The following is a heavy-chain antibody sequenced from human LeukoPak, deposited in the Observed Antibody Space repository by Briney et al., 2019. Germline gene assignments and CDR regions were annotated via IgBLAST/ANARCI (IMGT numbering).Heavy chain of an antibody. V-gene: IGHV3-30*18. CDR3: AKTKQSPHLRQWLGGKAFDI. CDR2: ISYDGSNK. Sequence: HPGRSLRLSCAASGFTFSSYGMHWVRQAPGKGLEWVAVISYDGSNKYYADSVKGRFTISRDNSKNTLCLQMNSLRAEDTAVYYCAKTKQSPHLRQWLGGKAFDIWGQGTMVTVSS. J-gene: IGHJ3*02. D-gene: IGHD6-19*01. CDR1: GFTFSSYG.